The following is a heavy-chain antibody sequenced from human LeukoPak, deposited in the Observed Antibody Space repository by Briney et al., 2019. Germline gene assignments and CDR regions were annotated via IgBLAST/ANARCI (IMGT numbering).Heavy chain of an antibody. CDR3: ARGFDSSSWYSIPSYFDY. D-gene: IGHD6-13*01. V-gene: IGHV4-59*01. CDR2: IYYSGST. CDR1: GGSISSYY. Sequence: SETLSLTCTVSGGSISSYYWSWIRQPPGKGLEWIGYIYYSGSTNYNPSLKSRVTISVDTSKNQFSLKLSSVTAADTAVYYCARGFDSSSWYSIPSYFDYWGQGTLVTVSS. J-gene: IGHJ4*02.